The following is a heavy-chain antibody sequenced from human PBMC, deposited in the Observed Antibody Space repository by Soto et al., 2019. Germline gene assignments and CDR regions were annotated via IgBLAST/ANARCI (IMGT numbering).Heavy chain of an antibody. V-gene: IGHV2-26*01. CDR3: ARIYGYCVSTSCGSLDS. Sequence: QVTLKESGPVLVKPTETLTLTCTVSGFSLFNSKMGVSWIRQPPGKALEWLAHIFSNDEKSYSTSLKSRLTISKDTSKSQVVLTMTNMAPVDTATYYCARIYGYCVSTSCGSLDSWGQGTLVTVSS. D-gene: IGHD2-2*01. CDR2: IFSNDEK. J-gene: IGHJ5*01. CDR1: GFSLFNSKMG.